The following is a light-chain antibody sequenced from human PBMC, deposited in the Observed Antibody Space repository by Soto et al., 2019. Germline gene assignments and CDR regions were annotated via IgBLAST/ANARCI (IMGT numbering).Light chain of an antibody. Sequence: DIQLTQSPSSLPASVGDRVTITCRASQSISTSLNWYQQKPGKAPNLLIFTSSNLESGVPSRFSGSGSGTDFTLTISSLQPEDFATYFCQQGYSRPRTFGQGTKVDI. CDR2: TSS. J-gene: IGKJ1*01. V-gene: IGKV1-39*01. CDR1: QSISTS. CDR3: QQGYSRPRT.